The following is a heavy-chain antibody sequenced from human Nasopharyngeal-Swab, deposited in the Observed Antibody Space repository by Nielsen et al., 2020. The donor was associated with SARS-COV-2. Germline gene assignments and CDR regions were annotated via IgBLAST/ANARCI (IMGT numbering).Heavy chain of an antibody. D-gene: IGHD4-17*01. CDR1: GFTFSSYG. V-gene: IGHV3-21*01. CDR3: ARMGPPLATVTTGDY. J-gene: IGHJ4*02. CDR2: ISSGSTYI. Sequence: GGSLRLSCVASGFTFSSYGMNWVRQAPGKGLEWVSSISSGSTYIYYADSVKGRFTISRDNAQNSLYLQMSSLRAEDTAVYYCARMGPPLATVTTGDYWGQGTLVTVSS.